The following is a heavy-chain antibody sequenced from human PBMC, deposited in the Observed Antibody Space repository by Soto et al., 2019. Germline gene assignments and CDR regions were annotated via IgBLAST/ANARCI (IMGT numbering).Heavy chain of an antibody. Sequence: PSETLHLTCPVSGGSIRSGGYYWAWIRQHPGKGLEWIGYISYSGTTYYNPSLESRVTISADTSKNQFSLKLTSVTAADTAVYYCARSRPTADLFDYWSQGTLVTVSS. CDR3: ARSRPTADLFDY. CDR2: ISYSGTT. CDR1: GGSIRSGGYY. V-gene: IGHV4-31*03. D-gene: IGHD2-2*01. J-gene: IGHJ4*02.